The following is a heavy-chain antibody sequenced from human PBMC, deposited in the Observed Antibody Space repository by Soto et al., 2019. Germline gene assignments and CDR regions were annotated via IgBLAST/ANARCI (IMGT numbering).Heavy chain of an antibody. CDR3: AKDRRDQPQLYESYYFDY. V-gene: IGHV3-30*18. J-gene: IGHJ4*02. CDR1: RFAVSIYG. Sequence: PGGSTRLSSAASRFAVSIYGMHWALKAPGKGLEWVAVMSYDGSTKYYGDSVKGRFTISRDNSKNTLYLQMNSLRAEDTAVYYCAKDRRDQPQLYESYYFDYWGQGALVTVSS. CDR2: MSYDGSTK. D-gene: IGHD1-1*01.